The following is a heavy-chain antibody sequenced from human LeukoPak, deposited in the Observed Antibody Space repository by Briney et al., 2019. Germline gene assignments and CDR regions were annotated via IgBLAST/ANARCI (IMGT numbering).Heavy chain of an antibody. CDR3: ARTTVGGAFDI. J-gene: IGHJ3*02. CDR2: IYHSGST. V-gene: IGHV4-38-2*02. CDR1: GYSISSGYY. D-gene: IGHD1-26*01. Sequence: SETLSLTCTVSGYSISSGYYWGWIRQPPGKGLEWIGSIYHSGSTYYNPSLKSRGTISVETSKNQFSLKLSSVTAADTAVYYCARTTVGGAFDIWGQGTMVTVSS.